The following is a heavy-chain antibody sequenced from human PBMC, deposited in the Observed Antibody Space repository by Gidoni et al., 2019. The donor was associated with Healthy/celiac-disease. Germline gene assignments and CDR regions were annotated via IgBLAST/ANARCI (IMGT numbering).Heavy chain of an antibody. CDR1: GGSFSGYY. J-gene: IGHJ6*02. CDR2: INHSGIT. V-gene: IGHV4-34*01. CDR3: SSDILTGPGMDV. D-gene: IGHD3-9*01. Sequence: QVQLQQWGVGLLKPSETLSLTCAVYGGSFSGYYWSWIRQPPGKGLGWFGEINHSGITNYNTSLKSRVTISVDTSKNQFTLRLSSVTAADTAGYYCSSDILTGPGMDVWGQGTTVTVSS.